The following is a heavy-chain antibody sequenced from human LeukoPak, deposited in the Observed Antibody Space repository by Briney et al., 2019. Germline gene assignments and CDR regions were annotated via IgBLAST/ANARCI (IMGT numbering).Heavy chain of an antibody. CDR1: GYTFTNYG. J-gene: IGHJ5*02. CDR2: INAYNGNT. V-gene: IGHV1-18*01. CDR3: ARDPTTVTTRGDWFDP. Sequence: ASLKVSCKASGYTFTNYGISWVRQAPGQGLDRMGWINAYNGNTNYAQKLQGRVTMTTDTSTSTAYMELRSLRSDDTAVYYCARDPTTVTTRGDWFDPWGQGTLVTVSS. D-gene: IGHD4-17*01.